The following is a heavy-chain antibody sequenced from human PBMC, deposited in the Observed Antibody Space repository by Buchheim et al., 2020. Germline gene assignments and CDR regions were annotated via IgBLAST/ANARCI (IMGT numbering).Heavy chain of an antibody. CDR1: GFTFRTYA. D-gene: IGHD4/OR15-4a*01. Sequence: EVHLLESGGGLVQPGGSLRLSCIASGFTFRTYAMTWVRQIPGKGLEWVSAISGVGDSTYYADSVKGRFTTFRGNSRYTVYLQMNSLRAEDTALYYCAKYGDNPPWYDSWGQGTL. CDR3: AKYGDNPPWYDS. V-gene: IGHV3-23*01. J-gene: IGHJ4*02. CDR2: ISGVGDST.